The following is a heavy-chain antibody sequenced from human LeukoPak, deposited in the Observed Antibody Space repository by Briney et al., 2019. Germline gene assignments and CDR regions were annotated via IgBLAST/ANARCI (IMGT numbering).Heavy chain of an antibody. V-gene: IGHV2-5*08. CDR3: AHSHNSVWQQLIT. CDR2: IYWDDDK. D-gene: IGHD6-13*01. J-gene: IGHJ5*02. CDR1: GGSISRYYWS. Sequence: TLSLTCTVSGGSISRYYWSWIRQPPGKAPEWLALIYWDDDKRYSPSLKSRLTITKDTSKNQVVLTMTNMDPVDTATYYCAHSHNSVWQQLITWGQGTLVTVSS.